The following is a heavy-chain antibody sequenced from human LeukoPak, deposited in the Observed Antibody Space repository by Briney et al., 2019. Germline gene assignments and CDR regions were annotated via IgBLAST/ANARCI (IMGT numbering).Heavy chain of an antibody. CDR2: INPNSGAT. CDR1: GYTFTIYY. D-gene: IGHD2-2*02. J-gene: IGHJ4*02. CDR3: ARNPPCCTSTDCYNDY. V-gene: IGHV1-2*02. Sequence: GASVKVSCKASGYTFTIYYMHWVRQAPGQGLEWMGWINPNSGATTYAQRFQGRVTMTRDTSISTAYMELSGLTSDDTGVYYCARNPPCCTSTDCYNDYWGQGTLVTVSS.